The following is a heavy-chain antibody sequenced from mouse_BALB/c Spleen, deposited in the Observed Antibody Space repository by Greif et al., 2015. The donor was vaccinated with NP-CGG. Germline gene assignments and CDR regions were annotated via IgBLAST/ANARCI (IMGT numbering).Heavy chain of an antibody. D-gene: IGHD3-1*01. V-gene: IGHV1S22*01. CDR2: TYPGSGST. J-gene: IGHJ4*01. CDR1: GYTFTSYW. CDR3: TGRRCNYAMDY. Sequence: LQQPGSELVRPGASVKLSCKASGYTFTSYWMHWVKQRPGQGLEWIGNTYPGSGSTNYDEKFKSKATLSVDTSSSTAYMQLSSLTSEDSAVYYCTGRRCNYAMDYWGQGTSVTVSS.